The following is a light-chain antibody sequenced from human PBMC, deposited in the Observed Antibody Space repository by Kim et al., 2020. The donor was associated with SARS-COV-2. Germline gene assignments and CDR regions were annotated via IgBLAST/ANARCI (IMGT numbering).Light chain of an antibody. J-gene: IGLJ3*02. V-gene: IGLV10-54*04. CDR3: SAWDASLSVWM. Sequence: QTSPLTFPGNSNNGRREGAVWLQQLQGHPPKLLSYRDNNRPSGISERFAASRSGNTVSLTITGLQPEDEAVYYCSAWDASLSVWMFGGGTQLTVL. CDR2: RDN. CDR1: SNNGRREG.